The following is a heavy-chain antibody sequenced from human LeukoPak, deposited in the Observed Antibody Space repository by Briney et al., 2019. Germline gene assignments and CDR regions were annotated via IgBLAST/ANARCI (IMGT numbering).Heavy chain of an antibody. J-gene: IGHJ4*02. CDR3: ARDLRAQVGYTSGWYFDY. CDR1: GFTFSSYA. V-gene: IGHV3-30-3*01. CDR2: ISYDGSNK. D-gene: IGHD6-19*01. Sequence: PGGSLRLSCAASGFTFSSYAMSWVRQAPGTGLEWVAVISYDGSNKYYADSVKGRFTISRDNSKNTLYLQMNSLRAEDTTLYYCARDLRAQVGYTSGWYFDYWGQGTLVTVSS.